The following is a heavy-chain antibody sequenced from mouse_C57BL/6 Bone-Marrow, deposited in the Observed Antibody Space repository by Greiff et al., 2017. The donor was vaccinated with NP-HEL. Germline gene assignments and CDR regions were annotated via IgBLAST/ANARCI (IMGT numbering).Heavy chain of an antibody. J-gene: IGHJ2*01. CDR1: GYAFSSSR. Sequence: VQLQQSGPELVKPGASVKISCKASGYAFSSSRLNWVKPRPGKGLEWIGRIYPGDGDTNYNGKVKGKAPLTADKSSSTAYMQLSSLTSEDSAVYFCARFDSPFDYWGQGTTLTVSS. V-gene: IGHV1-82*01. CDR3: ARFDSPFDY. D-gene: IGHD2-4*01. CDR2: IYPGDGDT.